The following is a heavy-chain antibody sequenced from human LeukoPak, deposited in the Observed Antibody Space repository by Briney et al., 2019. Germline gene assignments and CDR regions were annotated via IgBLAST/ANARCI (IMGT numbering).Heavy chain of an antibody. J-gene: IGHJ4*02. CDR1: GGTFTSYT. CDR2: IIPILGIA. CDR3: ASGWFGEFHFDY. Sequence: ASVKVSCKASGGTFTSYTISWVRHAPGQGLEWMGRIIPILGIANYAQKFQGRVTITADKSTSTAYMELSSLRSEDTAVYYCASGWFGEFHFDYWGQGTLVTVSS. D-gene: IGHD3-10*01. V-gene: IGHV1-69*02.